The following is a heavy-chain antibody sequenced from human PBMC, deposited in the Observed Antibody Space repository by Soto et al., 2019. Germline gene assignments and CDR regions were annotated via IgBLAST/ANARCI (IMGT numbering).Heavy chain of an antibody. V-gene: IGHV1-69*02. J-gene: IGHJ4*02. CDR2: IIPILGIA. D-gene: IGHD3-10*01. CDR1: VGTFSSYT. CDR3: ASCTMVRGDDY. Sequence: QVQLVQSGAEVKKPGSSVQVSCKASVGTFSSYTISWVRQAPGQGIEWMGRIIPILGIANYAQKFQGRVTITADKSTSTADMKLSSLKSEDTAVYYCASCTMVRGDDYWGQGTLVTVSS.